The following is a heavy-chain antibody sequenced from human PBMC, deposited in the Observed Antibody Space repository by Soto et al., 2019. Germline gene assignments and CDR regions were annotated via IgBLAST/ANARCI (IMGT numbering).Heavy chain of an antibody. V-gene: IGHV4-30-4*01. CDR2: IYYSGST. Sequence: SETLSLTCTVSGGSISSGDYYWSWIRQPPGKGLEWIGYIYYSGSTYYNPSLKSRVTISVDTSKNQFSLKLSSVTAADTAVYYCARFLGAAMVYYYHYGMDGWGQGTTVNVSS. D-gene: IGHD5-18*01. CDR1: GGSISSGDYY. CDR3: ARFLGAAMVYYYHYGMDG. J-gene: IGHJ6*02.